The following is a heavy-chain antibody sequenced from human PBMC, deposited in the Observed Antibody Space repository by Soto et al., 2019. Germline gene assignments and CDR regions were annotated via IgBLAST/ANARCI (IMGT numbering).Heavy chain of an antibody. J-gene: IGHJ6*03. CDR1: GGSVSSYY. V-gene: IGHV4-59*08. CDR3: ARRLLWFGESGYYYYVDV. Sequence: SATLSLTCTVSGGSVSSYYWSWIRQPPGKGLEWIGYIYYSGSTNYNPSLKSRVTISVDTSKNQFSLKLSSVTAADTAVYYCARRLLWFGESGYYYYVDVWVKGTTVTVSS. D-gene: IGHD3-10*01. CDR2: IYYSGST.